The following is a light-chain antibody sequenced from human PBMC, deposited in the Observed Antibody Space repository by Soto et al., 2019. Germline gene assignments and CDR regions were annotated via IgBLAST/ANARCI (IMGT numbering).Light chain of an antibody. J-gene: IGKJ3*01. Sequence: EIVMTQSPATLSVSPGERATLSCRASQSVSSNLAWYQQKPGQAPRLLIYGASTTATGTPARFSGSGSGTEFTLTISSLQSEDFAVYYCQQYNNWPPFTFGPGTKVDIK. CDR2: GAS. CDR3: QQYNNWPPFT. V-gene: IGKV3D-15*01. CDR1: QSVSSN.